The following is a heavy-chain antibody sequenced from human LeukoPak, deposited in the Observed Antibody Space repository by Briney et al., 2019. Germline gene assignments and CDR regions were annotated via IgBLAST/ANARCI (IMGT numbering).Heavy chain of an antibody. CDR1: SGSIRTSY. CDR3: ARGLSAIVY. Sequence: SETLSLTCTVSSGSIRTSYCSWIRQPPGKGLEWIGEINHSGSTNYNPSLKSRVTISVDTSKNQFSLKLSSVTAADTAVYYCARGLSAIVYWGQGTLVTVSS. D-gene: IGHD2-15*01. V-gene: IGHV4-34*01. J-gene: IGHJ4*02. CDR2: INHSGST.